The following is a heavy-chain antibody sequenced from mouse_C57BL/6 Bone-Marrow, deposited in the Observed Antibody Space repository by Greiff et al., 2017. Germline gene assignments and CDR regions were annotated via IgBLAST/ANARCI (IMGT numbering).Heavy chain of an antibody. Sequence: EVKLVESGGGLVKPGGSLKLSCAASGFTFSDYGMHWVRQAPEKGLEWVAYISSGSSTIYYADTVKGRFTLSSDNAKNTLFLQITRLRSEDTAMYYCARGGFAYWGQGTLVTVSA. V-gene: IGHV5-17*01. CDR3: ARGGFAY. CDR2: ISSGSSTI. J-gene: IGHJ3*01. CDR1: GFTFSDYG.